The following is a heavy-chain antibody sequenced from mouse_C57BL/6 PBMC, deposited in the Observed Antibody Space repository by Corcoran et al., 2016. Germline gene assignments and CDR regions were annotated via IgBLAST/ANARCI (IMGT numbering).Heavy chain of an antibody. D-gene: IGHD1-1*01. CDR2: INTYSGVP. V-gene: IGHV9-3*01. CDR3: ASQSLTVVANFDY. J-gene: IGHJ2*01. CDR1: GYTFTTYG. Sequence: QIQLVQSGPELKKPGETVKISCKASGYTFTTYGMSWVKQAPGKGLKWMGWINTYSGVPTYADDFKGRFAFSLETSASTAYLQINNLKNEDTATYFCASQSLTVVANFDYWGQGTTLTVSS.